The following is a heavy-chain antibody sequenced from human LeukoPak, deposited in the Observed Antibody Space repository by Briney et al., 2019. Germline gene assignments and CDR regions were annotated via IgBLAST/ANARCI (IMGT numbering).Heavy chain of an antibody. CDR3: ARSQIEWLLYNNWFDP. CDR2: INPSGGST. D-gene: IGHD3-3*01. Sequence: ASVKVSCKASGHTFTSYYMHWVRQAPGQGLEWMGIINPSGGSTSYAQKFQGRVTMTRDTSTSTVYMELSSLRSEDTAVYYCARSQIEWLLYNNWFDPWGQGTLVTVSS. CDR1: GHTFTSYY. J-gene: IGHJ5*02. V-gene: IGHV1-46*01.